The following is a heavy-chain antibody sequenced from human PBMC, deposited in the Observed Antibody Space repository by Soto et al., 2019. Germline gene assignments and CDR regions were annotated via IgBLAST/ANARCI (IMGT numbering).Heavy chain of an antibody. CDR3: ARERGAGYINN. Sequence: QVQLVQSGAEVKKPGASVKVSCKASGYTFISYDINWVRQATGQGLEWMGWMNPNSGNTGYAQKFQGRVKMNRNTTTSTASTERSSLRSQDTAVYYCARERGAGYINNWGQGTLVTVSS. CDR1: GYTFISYD. D-gene: IGHD5-12*01. J-gene: IGHJ4*02. V-gene: IGHV1-8*01. CDR2: MNPNSGNT.